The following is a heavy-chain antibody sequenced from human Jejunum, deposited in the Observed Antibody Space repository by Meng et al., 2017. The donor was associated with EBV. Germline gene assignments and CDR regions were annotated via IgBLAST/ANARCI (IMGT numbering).Heavy chain of an antibody. D-gene: IGHD4-17*01. CDR3: ARAITVTTLNWLDP. J-gene: IGHJ5*02. Sequence: VQLVQSGGGLVQPGGSLSISCAAAGFTFSNYWMHWVRQSPGKGLIYVSRINSDGTNTGYTDSVKGRFTISRDNAKNTLYLEMNSLRAEDTAVYYCARAITVTTLNWLDPWGQGILVTVSS. V-gene: IGHV3-74*01. CDR1: GFTFSNYW. CDR2: INSDGTNT.